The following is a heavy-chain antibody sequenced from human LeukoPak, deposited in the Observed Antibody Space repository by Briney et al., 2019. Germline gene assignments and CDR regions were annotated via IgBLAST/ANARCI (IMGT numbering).Heavy chain of an antibody. CDR1: GGSISSGGYS. Sequence: SETLSLTCAVSGGSISSGGYSWSWIRQPPGKGLEWIGYIYHSGSTYYNPSLKSRVTISVDRSKNQFSLKLSSVTAADTAVYYCARDWGPPYGMDVWGQGTTVTVSS. J-gene: IGHJ6*02. V-gene: IGHV4-30-2*01. CDR3: ARDWGPPYGMDV. D-gene: IGHD3-16*01. CDR2: IYHSGST.